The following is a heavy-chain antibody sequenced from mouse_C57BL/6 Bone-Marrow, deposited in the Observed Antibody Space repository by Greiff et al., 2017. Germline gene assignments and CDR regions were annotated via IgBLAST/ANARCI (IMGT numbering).Heavy chain of an antibody. V-gene: IGHV1-55*01. CDR1: GYTFTSYW. CDR3: AREMVTTYYAMDI. D-gene: IGHD2-1*01. J-gene: IGHJ4*01. CDR2: IYPGSGST. Sequence: QVQLQQPGAELVKPGASVKMSCKASGYTFTSYWITWVKQRPGQGLEWIGDIYPGSGSTNYNEKFKSKATLTVDTSSSTAYMQLSSLTSEDSAVYYCAREMVTTYYAMDIWGQGTSVTVSS.